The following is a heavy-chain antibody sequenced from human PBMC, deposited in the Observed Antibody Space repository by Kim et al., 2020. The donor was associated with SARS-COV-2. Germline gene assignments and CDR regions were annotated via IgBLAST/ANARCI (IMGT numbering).Heavy chain of an antibody. CDR3: AHSLGTGAYYYYYYGMDV. CDR2: IYWDDDK. J-gene: IGHJ6*02. V-gene: IGHV2-5*02. CDR1: GFSLSTSGVG. D-gene: IGHD7-27*01. Sequence: SGPTLVNPTQTLTLTCTFSGFSLSTSGVGVGWIRQPPGKALEWLALIYWDDDKRYSPSLKSRLTITKDTSKNQVVLTMTNMDPVDTATYYCAHSLGTGAYYYYYYGMDVWGQGTTVTVSS.